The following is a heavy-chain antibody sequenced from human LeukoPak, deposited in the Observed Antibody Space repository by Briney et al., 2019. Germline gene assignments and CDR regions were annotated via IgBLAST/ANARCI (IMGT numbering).Heavy chain of an antibody. CDR1: GFIFDDYA. Sequence: PGGSLRLSCEASGFIFDDYAMHWVRHAPGKGLEWVSGISWKSDSMRYADSVKGRFTVSRDNAKNSLYLEMNSLRPEDTAFYYCAKDGGHSSVLCYFESWGQGTLVTVSS. CDR3: AKDGGHSSVLCYFES. V-gene: IGHV3-9*01. D-gene: IGHD6-19*01. CDR2: ISWKSDSM. J-gene: IGHJ4*02.